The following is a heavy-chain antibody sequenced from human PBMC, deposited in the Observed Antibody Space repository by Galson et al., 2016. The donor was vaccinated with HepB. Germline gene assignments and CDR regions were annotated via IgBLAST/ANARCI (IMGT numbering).Heavy chain of an antibody. CDR3: TTYYSDGRVYRNPTFDS. CDR2: IKPKSDRVTT. J-gene: IGHJ4*02. V-gene: IGHV3-15*01. D-gene: IGHD2/OR15-2a*01. Sequence: SLRLSCAASGFTFKKAWMSWVRHAPGRGLEWIGRIKPKSDRVTTDYAAPVRGRFLISRDDSRDTLYLQLNRLTIEDTGVYYCTTYYSDGRVYRNPTFDSWGQGTRVTVSS. CDR1: GFTFKKAW.